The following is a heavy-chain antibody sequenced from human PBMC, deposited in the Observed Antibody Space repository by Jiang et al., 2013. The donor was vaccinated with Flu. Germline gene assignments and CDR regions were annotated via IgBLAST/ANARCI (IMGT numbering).Heavy chain of an antibody. V-gene: IGHV7-4-1*02. CDR1: GYTFTSYA. Sequence: QSGSELKKPGASVKVSCKASGYTFTSYAMNWVRQAPGQGLEWMGWINTNTGNPTYAQGFAGRFVFSLDTSVSTAYLQISSLKAEDTAVYYCARERGSLLWFGDLGSLSYYGMDVWGQGTTVTVSS. D-gene: IGHD3-10*01. CDR3: ARERGSLLWFGDLGSLSYYGMDV. CDR2: INTNTGNP. J-gene: IGHJ6*02.